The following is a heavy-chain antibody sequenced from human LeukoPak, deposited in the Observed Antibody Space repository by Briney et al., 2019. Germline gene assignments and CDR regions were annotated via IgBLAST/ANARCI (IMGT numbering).Heavy chain of an antibody. CDR2: IRNDESDK. CDR3: AKAISPSDLWSGP. Sequence: PGRSLRLSCAASGFTFSRYAMHWVRQAPGRGLEWVAFIRNDESDKKYADSVKGRFTISRDNSKDTLHLQMNNLRDEDTAVYYCAKAISPSDLWSGPWGQGTLVSVSS. D-gene: IGHD3-3*01. CDR1: GFTFSRYA. J-gene: IGHJ5*02. V-gene: IGHV3-30*02.